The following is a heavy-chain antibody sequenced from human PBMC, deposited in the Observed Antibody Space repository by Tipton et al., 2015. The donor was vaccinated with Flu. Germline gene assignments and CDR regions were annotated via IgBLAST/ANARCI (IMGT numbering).Heavy chain of an antibody. D-gene: IGHD3-22*01. Sequence: QLVQSGAEVKKPGESPKISCKGSGYSFTSYWIGWVRQMPGKGLEWMGIIYPDDSDTRYSPSFQGQVTISADKSISTAYLQWSSLKASDTAMYYCARGYYYDSSGYPPPDAFDIWGQGTMVTVSS. CDR2: IYPDDSDT. CDR3: ARGYYYDSSGYPPPDAFDI. V-gene: IGHV5-51*01. J-gene: IGHJ3*02. CDR1: GYSFTSYW.